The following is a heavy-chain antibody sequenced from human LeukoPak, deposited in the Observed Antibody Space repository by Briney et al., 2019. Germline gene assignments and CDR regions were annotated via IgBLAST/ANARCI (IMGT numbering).Heavy chain of an antibody. CDR2: ISGSGYTT. V-gene: IGHV3-23*01. CDR3: ATKVAGRNYFDY. Sequence: PGGSLRLSCAATGFTFINYGISCVRQAPGKGLEWVSVISGSGYTTYYADSVKGRFTISRDNSKNTVYLQMNSLRAEDTAVYYCATKVAGRNYFDYWGQGTLVTVSS. CDR1: GFTFINYG. D-gene: IGHD6-19*01. J-gene: IGHJ4*02.